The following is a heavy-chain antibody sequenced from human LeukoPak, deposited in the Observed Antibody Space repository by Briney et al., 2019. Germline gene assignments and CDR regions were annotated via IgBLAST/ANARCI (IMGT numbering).Heavy chain of an antibody. V-gene: IGHV4-34*01. CDR3: ARGRANSVFWSGYSHNWFDP. Sequence: SETLSLTCAVYGGSFCAYYWSWIRQPPGKGLEWIGEIDHSGSINSNPSLKSRVTISVDTSKKQVSLKLSSVTAADTAVYYSARGRANSVFWSGYSHNWFDPWGQGTLVTVSS. CDR1: GGSFCAYY. D-gene: IGHD3-3*01. J-gene: IGHJ5*02. CDR2: IDHSGSI.